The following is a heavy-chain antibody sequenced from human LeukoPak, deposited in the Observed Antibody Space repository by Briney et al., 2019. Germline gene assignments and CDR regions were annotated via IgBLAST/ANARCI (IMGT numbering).Heavy chain of an antibody. J-gene: IGHJ3*02. CDR1: GGSFSGYY. Sequence: SETLSLTCAVYGGSFSGYYWSWIRQPPEKGLEWIGEINHSGSTNYNPSLKSRVTISVDTSKNQFSLKLSSVTAADTAVYYCARGVSWTGRGAFDIWGQGTMVTVSS. CDR2: INHSGST. CDR3: ARGVSWTGRGAFDI. D-gene: IGHD1-1*01. V-gene: IGHV4-34*01.